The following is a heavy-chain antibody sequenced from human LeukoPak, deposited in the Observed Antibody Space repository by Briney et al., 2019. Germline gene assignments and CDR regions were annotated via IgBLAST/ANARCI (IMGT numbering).Heavy chain of an antibody. CDR3: AELGITMIGGV. CDR2: ISSSSSYV. V-gene: IGHV3-21*01. D-gene: IGHD3-10*02. CDR1: GFTFSSYS. J-gene: IGHJ6*04. Sequence: SGGSLRLSCAASGFTFSSYSMNWVCQAPGKGLEWVSSISSSSSYVYYADSVKGRFTISRDNAKNSLYLQMNSLRAEDTAVYYCAELGITMIGGVWGKGTTVTISS.